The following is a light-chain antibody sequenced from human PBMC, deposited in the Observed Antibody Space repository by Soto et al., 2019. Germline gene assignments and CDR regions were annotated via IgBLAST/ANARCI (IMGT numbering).Light chain of an antibody. CDR1: SSNIGAAYD. V-gene: IGLV1-40*01. CDR3: QSYDSSLSVWV. Sequence: QLVLTQPPSVSGAPGQRVTISCTGSSSNIGAAYDVQWYQQLPGTVPKLLIYGNSNRPSGVPDRFSGSKSGTSASLAITGLQAEDEADYYCQSYDSSLSVWVFGGGTKVTVL. J-gene: IGLJ3*02. CDR2: GNS.